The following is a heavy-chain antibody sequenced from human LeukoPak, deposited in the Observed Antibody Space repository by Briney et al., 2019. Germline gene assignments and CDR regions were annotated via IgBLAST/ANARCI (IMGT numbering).Heavy chain of an antibody. CDR3: ARGQTIN. CDR2: ISSSGSTM. V-gene: IGHV3-48*03. Sequence: PGGSLRLSCAASGFTFSSYEMNWIRQAPGKGLEWVSYISSSGSTMYYTDSVKGRFTISRDNAKDSLYLQMNSLRAEDTAVYYCARGQTINWGQGTLVTVSS. D-gene: IGHD1/OR15-1a*01. J-gene: IGHJ4*02. CDR1: GFTFSSYE.